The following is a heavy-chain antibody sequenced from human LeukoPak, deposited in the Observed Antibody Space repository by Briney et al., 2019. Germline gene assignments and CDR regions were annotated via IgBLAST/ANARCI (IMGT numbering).Heavy chain of an antibody. V-gene: IGHV1-46*01. D-gene: IGHD5-18*01. Sequence: ASVKVSCKASGYTFTSYYMHWVRQAPGQGLEWMGIINPSGGSTSYAQKFQGRVTMTRDTSTSTVYMELRSLRSDDTAVYYCARGRKYTSGYRVTELGSGYSDYWGQGTLVTVSS. CDR1: GYTFTSYY. CDR3: ARGRKYTSGYRVTELGSGYSDY. J-gene: IGHJ4*02. CDR2: INPSGGST.